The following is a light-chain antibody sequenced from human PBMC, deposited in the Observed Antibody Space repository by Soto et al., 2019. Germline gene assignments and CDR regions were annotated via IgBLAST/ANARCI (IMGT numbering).Light chain of an antibody. V-gene: IGKV1-5*01. CDR3: QEYKSYSWT. CDR1: QRIRSS. J-gene: IGKJ1*01. Sequence: DMQMSQSPSSLSASLGDGVTIXXRASQRIRSSLAWYQQKPGQAPKVXIYDASRRESGVPSRVSGSGAGTEFTLTIDSLQPDDFATYYCQEYKSYSWTFGQGTKVDIK. CDR2: DAS.